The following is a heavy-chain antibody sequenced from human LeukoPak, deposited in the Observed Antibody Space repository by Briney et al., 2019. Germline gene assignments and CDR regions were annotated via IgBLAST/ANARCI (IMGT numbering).Heavy chain of an antibody. CDR1: GYTFTSYY. CDR3: ARVGVWYFPIVHVGEFNWFDP. Sequence: ASVKVSCKASGYTFTSYYMHWVRQAPGQGLEWMGIINPSGGSTSYAQKFQGRVTMTRDTSTSTVYMELSSLRSEDTAVYYCARVGVWYFPIVHVGEFNWFDPWGQGTLVTVSS. D-gene: IGHD3-10*01. V-gene: IGHV1-46*01. J-gene: IGHJ5*02. CDR2: INPSGGST.